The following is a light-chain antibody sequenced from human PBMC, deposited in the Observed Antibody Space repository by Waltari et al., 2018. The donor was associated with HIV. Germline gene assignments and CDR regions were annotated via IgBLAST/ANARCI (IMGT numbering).Light chain of an antibody. V-gene: IGLV3-21*02. CDR2: DDP. CDR3: HVWESSSDEYV. Sequence: SYVLTQPASVSVAPGQTANVTRGGDNVESKSVHWYQQRAGKAPILVLYDDPDRPSGIPERFSGSNFGNTATLTISRVEAGDEGDYYCHVWESSSDEYVFGTGTKVTV. J-gene: IGLJ1*01. CDR1: NVESKS.